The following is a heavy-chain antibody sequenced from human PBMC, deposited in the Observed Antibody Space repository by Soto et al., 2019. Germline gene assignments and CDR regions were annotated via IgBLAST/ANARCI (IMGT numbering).Heavy chain of an antibody. V-gene: IGHV6-1*01. J-gene: IGHJ4*02. D-gene: IGHD4-17*01. Sequence: QVQLQQSGPGLVKPSQTLSLTCAISGDSVSSNSAAWNWIRQSPSRGLEWLGRTYYRSKWYNDYALSVKSRLPPTPDTSKNHFSLQLNSVTPEDTAVYYCARASPGSGDYVLFAYWGQGTLVTVSS. CDR3: ARASPGSGDYVLFAY. CDR1: GDSVSSNSAA. CDR2: TYYRSKWYN.